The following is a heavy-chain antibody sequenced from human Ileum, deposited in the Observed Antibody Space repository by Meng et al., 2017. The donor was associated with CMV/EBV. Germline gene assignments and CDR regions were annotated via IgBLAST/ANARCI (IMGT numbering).Heavy chain of an antibody. Sequence: QVQLVKSGSELKKPGAPVKVSCKASGNNSTSNNLIWVRQAPGQGPEWMGWINNNTGNPTYAQGFTGRFVFSLDSSVSTTYLQISRLKAEDTAVYYCARDGLSGRYFDYWGQGTLVTVSS. J-gene: IGHJ4*02. CDR3: ARDGLSGRYFDY. V-gene: IGHV7-4-1*02. CDR1: GNNSTSNN. D-gene: IGHD1-26*01. CDR2: INNNTGNP.